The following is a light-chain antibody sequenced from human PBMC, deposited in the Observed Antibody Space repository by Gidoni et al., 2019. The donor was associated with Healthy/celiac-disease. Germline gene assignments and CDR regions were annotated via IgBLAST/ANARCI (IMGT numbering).Light chain of an antibody. V-gene: IGLV1-47*02. CDR1: SSNIGSNY. Sequence: QSVRTQPPSASGTPGQRVTISCSGSSSNIGSNYVSWYQQLPGTAPNLLIYSNNQRPSGVPDRFSGSKSGTSASLAISGLRSEDEADYYCAAWDDSLSGRVFGGGTKLTV. J-gene: IGLJ2*01. CDR2: SNN. CDR3: AAWDDSLSGRV.